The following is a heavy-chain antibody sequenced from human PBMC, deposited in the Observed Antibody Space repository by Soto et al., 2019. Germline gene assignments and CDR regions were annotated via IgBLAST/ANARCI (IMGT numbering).Heavy chain of an antibody. CDR2: ISYDGSNK. J-gene: IGHJ6*02. Sequence: QVQLVESGGGVVQPGRSLRLSCAASGFTFSSYAMHWVRQAPGKGLEWVAVISYDGSNKYYADSVKGRFTISRDNSKNSLYLQMNSLRAEDTAVYYCARALIYDYVFPAEWITSYGMDVWGQGTTVTVSS. CDR3: ARALIYDYVFPAEWITSYGMDV. V-gene: IGHV3-30-3*01. D-gene: IGHD3-16*01. CDR1: GFTFSSYA.